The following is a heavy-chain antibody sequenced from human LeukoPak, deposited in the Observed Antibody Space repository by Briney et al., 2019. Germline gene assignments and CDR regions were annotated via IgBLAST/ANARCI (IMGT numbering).Heavy chain of an antibody. CDR1: GFTFSSYG. J-gene: IGHJ4*02. V-gene: IGHV3-23*01. CDR2: ISGSGGST. Sequence: GGSLRLSCAASGFTFSSYGMSWVRQAPGKGLEWVSAISGSGGSTYYADSVKGRFTISRDNSKNTLYLQMNSLRAEDTAVHYCAKAPVTTCSGAYCYPFDYWGQGTLVTVSS. D-gene: IGHD2-21*01. CDR3: AKAPVTTCSGAYCYPFDY.